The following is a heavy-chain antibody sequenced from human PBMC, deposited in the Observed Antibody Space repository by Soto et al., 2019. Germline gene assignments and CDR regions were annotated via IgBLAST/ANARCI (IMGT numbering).Heavy chain of an antibody. Sequence: GESLKISCKGSAYTFSDYWIGWVRQMPGKGLEWMGIVWPGDSDTRYSPSFHGQVTIPVDKSINTAYLEWSSLKASDTTIYYCARLESDYSSGYYYYFDYWGQGTLVTVSS. J-gene: IGHJ4*02. V-gene: IGHV5-51*01. D-gene: IGHD6-19*01. CDR3: ARLESDYSSGYYYYFDY. CDR2: VWPGDSDT. CDR1: AYTFSDYW.